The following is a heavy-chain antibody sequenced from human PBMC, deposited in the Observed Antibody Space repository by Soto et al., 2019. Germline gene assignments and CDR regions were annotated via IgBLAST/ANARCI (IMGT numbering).Heavy chain of an antibody. V-gene: IGHV3-72*01. D-gene: IGHD6-19*01. J-gene: IGHJ6*02. Sequence: EVQLVESRGGLVQPGGSLRLSCAASGLIFSDYHMDWVRQAPGTGLEWVGRIRRKANSYTTEYAASVKGRFTISRDDSKNSLYLQMNSLKSDDTAVYYCAMLGGWSGGSSGMDVWGQGTTVTVSS. CDR3: AMLGGWSGGSSGMDV. CDR2: IRRKANSYTT. CDR1: GLIFSDYH.